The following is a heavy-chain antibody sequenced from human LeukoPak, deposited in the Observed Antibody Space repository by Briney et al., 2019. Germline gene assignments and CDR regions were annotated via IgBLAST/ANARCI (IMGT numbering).Heavy chain of an antibody. Sequence: GGSLRLSCAASAFTFSSYWMTWVRQAPGKGLEWVANIGKDGSEKNYMDSVKGRFTISRDNAKNSLYLQMNSLRAEDTAVYYCAKVAWGDIVVFDYWGQGTLVTVSS. V-gene: IGHV3-7*01. D-gene: IGHD2-15*01. J-gene: IGHJ4*02. CDR2: IGKDGSEK. CDR3: AKVAWGDIVVFDY. CDR1: AFTFSSYW.